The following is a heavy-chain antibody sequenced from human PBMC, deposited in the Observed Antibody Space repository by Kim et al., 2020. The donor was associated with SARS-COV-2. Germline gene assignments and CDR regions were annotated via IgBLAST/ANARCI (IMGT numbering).Heavy chain of an antibody. J-gene: IGHJ2*01. CDR2: IYYSGST. D-gene: IGHD3-22*01. CDR3: ARVGRGYYDSSGLFGARGKNWYFDL. CDR1: GGSISSYY. Sequence: SETLSLTCTVSGGSISSYYWSWIRRPPGKGLEWIGYIYYSGSTNYNPSLKSRVTISVDTSKNQFSLKLSSVTAADTAVYYCARVGRGYYDSSGLFGARGKNWYFDLWGRGTLVTVSS. V-gene: IGHV4-59*13.